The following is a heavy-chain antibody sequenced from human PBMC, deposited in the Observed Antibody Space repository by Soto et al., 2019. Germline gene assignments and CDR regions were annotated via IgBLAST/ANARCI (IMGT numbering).Heavy chain of an antibody. V-gene: IGHV4-34*01. D-gene: IGHD2-2*01. CDR2: INHSGST. CDR1: GGSFSGYY. Sequence: QVQLQQWGAGLLKPSETLSLTCAVYGGSFSGYYWSWIRQPPGKGLEWIGEINHSGSTNYNPSLKSRVTISVDTSKNQFSLKLSSVTAADTAVYYCARGYARYCSSTSCYVPLFDYWGQGTLVTVSS. J-gene: IGHJ4*02. CDR3: ARGYARYCSSTSCYVPLFDY.